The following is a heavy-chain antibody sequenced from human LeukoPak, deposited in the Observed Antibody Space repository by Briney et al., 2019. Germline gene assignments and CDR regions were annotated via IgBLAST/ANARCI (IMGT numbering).Heavy chain of an antibody. V-gene: IGHV3-48*01. CDR2: ISSSSSTI. CDR1: GFTFSSYS. D-gene: IGHD6-19*01. CDR3: ARDLGIAVAGCGLDY. Sequence: GGSLSLSCAASGFTFSSYSMNWVRQAPGKGLEWVPYISSSSSTIYYADSVKGRFTISRDNAKNSLYLQMNSLRAEDTAVYYCARDLGIAVAGCGLDYWGQGTLVTVSS. J-gene: IGHJ4*02.